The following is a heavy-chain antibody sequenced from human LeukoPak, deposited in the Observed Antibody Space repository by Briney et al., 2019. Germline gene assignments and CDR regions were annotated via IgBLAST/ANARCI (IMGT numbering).Heavy chain of an antibody. Sequence: PSETLSLTCAVYGGSFSGYYWSWIRQPPGKGLEWIGEINHSGSTNYNPSLKSRVTISVDTSKNQFSLKLSSVTAADTAVYYCARQWSYGSGSYYNFRVGVTRYYFDYWGQGTLVTVSS. CDR2: INHSGST. V-gene: IGHV4-34*01. D-gene: IGHD3-10*01. CDR1: GGSFSGYY. CDR3: ARQWSYGSGSYYNFRVGVTRYYFDY. J-gene: IGHJ4*02.